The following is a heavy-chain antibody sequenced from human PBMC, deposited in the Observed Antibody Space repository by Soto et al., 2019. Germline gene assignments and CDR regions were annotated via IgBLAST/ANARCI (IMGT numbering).Heavy chain of an antibody. CDR3: ARTNGDYALFDY. CDR1: GGTFSSYA. CDR2: IIPIFGTA. J-gene: IGHJ4*02. D-gene: IGHD4-17*01. V-gene: IGHV1-69*13. Sequence: ASVKVSCKASGGTFSSYAISWVRQAPGQGLEWMGGIIPIFGTANYAQKFQGRVTITADESTSTAYMELSSLRSEDTAVYYCARTNGDYALFDYCCQGTLVTVSS.